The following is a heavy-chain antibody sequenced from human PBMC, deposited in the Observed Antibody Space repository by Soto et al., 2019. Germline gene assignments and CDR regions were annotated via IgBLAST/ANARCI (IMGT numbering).Heavy chain of an antibody. D-gene: IGHD3-10*01. CDR2: FDPDDGET. CDR1: GYTFTSYG. J-gene: IGHJ4*02. Sequence: ASVKVSCKASGYTFTSYGISWVRQAPGKGLEWMGWFDPDDGETIYAQKFQGRVTMTEDTSTDTAYMELSSLRSEDTAVYYCDTPGSKLYYFDYWGQGTLVTVSS. V-gene: IGHV1-24*01. CDR3: DTPGSKLYYFDY.